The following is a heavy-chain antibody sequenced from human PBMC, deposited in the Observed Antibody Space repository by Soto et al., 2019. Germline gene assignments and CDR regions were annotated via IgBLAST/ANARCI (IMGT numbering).Heavy chain of an antibody. CDR1: GGSISSYY. Sequence: SETLSLTCTVSGGSISSYYWSWIRQPPGKGLEWIGYIYYSGSTNYNPSLKSRVTISVDTSKNQFSLKLSSVTAADTAVYYCARGTNFGVGWGDYYSYYYMDVWGKGTTVTVSS. J-gene: IGHJ6*03. V-gene: IGHV4-59*01. CDR2: IYYSGST. CDR3: ARGTNFGVGWGDYYSYYYMDV. D-gene: IGHD3-10*01.